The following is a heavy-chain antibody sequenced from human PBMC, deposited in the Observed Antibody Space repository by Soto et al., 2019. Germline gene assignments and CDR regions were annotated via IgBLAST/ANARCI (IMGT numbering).Heavy chain of an antibody. D-gene: IGHD2-8*01. V-gene: IGHV3-30*18. CDR3: AKDYIRMVYYYGMDV. J-gene: IGHJ6*02. CDR1: GFTFSSYG. Sequence: PGGSLRLSCAASGFTFSSYGMHWVRQAPGKGLEWVAVISYDGSNKYYADSVKGRFTISRDNSKNTLYLQMNSLRAEDTAVYYCAKDYIRMVYYYGMDVWGQGTTVTVSS. CDR2: ISYDGSNK.